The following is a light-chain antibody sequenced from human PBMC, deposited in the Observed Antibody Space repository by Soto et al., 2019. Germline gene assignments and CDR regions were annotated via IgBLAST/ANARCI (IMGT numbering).Light chain of an antibody. CDR3: QSYDSSLSGGV. V-gene: IGLV1-40*01. CDR2: GNN. J-gene: IGLJ1*01. Sequence: SVLTQPPSVSGAPGQRVTISCTGSGSNIGAGSDVHWYQQLPGTAPKLLVYGNNNRPSGVPDRFSGSKSATSASLAITGLQAEDEADYYCQSYDSSLSGGVFGTGTKLTVL. CDR1: GSNIGAGSD.